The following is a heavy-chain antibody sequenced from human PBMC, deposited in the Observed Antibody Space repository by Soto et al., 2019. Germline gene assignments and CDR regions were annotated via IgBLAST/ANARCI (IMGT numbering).Heavy chain of an antibody. CDR2: ISYDGRNK. Sequence: QVQLVESGGGVVQPGRSLRLSCAASGFTFSSYGMHWVRQAPGKGLEWVAVISYDGRNKYYEDSVKGRFTISRDNSNNTLYLQMNSLRDEDTAVYYCAIDLGWRVVVQNGFDYWGQGTLVTVSS. V-gene: IGHV3-30*03. CDR3: AIDLGWRVVVQNGFDY. CDR1: GFTFSSYG. D-gene: IGHD2-15*01. J-gene: IGHJ4*02.